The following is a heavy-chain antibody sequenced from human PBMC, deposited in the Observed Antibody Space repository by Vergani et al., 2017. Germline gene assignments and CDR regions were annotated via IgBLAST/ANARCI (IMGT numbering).Heavy chain of an antibody. CDR2: IYYSGST. CDR3: ARDRRGVAAAGYGMDV. CDR1: GGSISSYY. J-gene: IGHJ6*02. D-gene: IGHD6-13*01. Sequence: QVQLQESGPGLVKPSETLSLTCTVSGGSISSYYWSWIRQPPGKGLEWIGYIYYSGSTNYNPSLKSRVTISVDTSKNQLSLKLSSVTAADTAVYYCARDRRGVAAAGYGMDVWGQGTTVTVSS. V-gene: IGHV4-59*01.